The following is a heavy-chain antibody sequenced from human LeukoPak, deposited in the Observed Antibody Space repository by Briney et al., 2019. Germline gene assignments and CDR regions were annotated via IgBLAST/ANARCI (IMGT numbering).Heavy chain of an antibody. CDR2: ISSSSYI. V-gene: IGHV3-69-1*01. CDR1: GGSFSGYY. Sequence: ETLSLTCAVYGGSFSGYYWSWIRQAPGKGLEWVSSISSSSYIYYADSVKGRFTISRDNAKNSLYLQMNSLRAEDTAVYYCAREKSGYSYGPHGYWGQGTLVTVSS. CDR3: AREKSGYSYGPHGY. J-gene: IGHJ4*02. D-gene: IGHD5-18*01.